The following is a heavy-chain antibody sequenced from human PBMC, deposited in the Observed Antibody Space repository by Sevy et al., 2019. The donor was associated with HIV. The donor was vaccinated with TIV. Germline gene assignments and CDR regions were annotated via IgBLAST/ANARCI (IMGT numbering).Heavy chain of an antibody. CDR1: GLSVTNNG. J-gene: IGHJ6*02. Sequence: GGSLRLSCEVSGLSVTNNGMHWVRQAPGKGLEWVAVISYDGINKYYGHSVKGRFIISRERSKNTLYLQMNILRIEDTAVYYCAKDFTGFYGMDVWGQGTTVTVSS. V-gene: IGHV3-30*18. CDR3: AKDFTGFYGMDV. CDR2: ISYDGINK. D-gene: IGHD3-9*01.